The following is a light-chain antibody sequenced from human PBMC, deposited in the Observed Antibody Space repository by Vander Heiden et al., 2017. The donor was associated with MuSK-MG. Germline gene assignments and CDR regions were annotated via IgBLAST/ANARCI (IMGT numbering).Light chain of an antibody. CDR2: EAS. Sequence: EIVLTQSPATLSLSPGARATLSSRASQSVSSNLPWYQQKPGQAPRLLIYEASNRATGIPARFSGSGSGTDFTLTISSLEPEDFAVYYCQQRSKWPLTFGGGTKVEIK. CDR3: QQRSKWPLT. V-gene: IGKV3-11*01. CDR1: QSVSSN. J-gene: IGKJ4*01.